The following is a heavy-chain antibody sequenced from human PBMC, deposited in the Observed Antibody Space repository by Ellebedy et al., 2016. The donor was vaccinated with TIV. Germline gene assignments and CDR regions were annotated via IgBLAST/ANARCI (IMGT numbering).Heavy chain of an antibody. CDR3: AKDKEWLVSALPTYYGMDV. V-gene: IGHV3-23*01. Sequence: GESLKISCAASGFTFRSYTMSWVRPAPGKGLEWVSVISASGCSAYYADSVKGRFTVSRDNSRNTLYLQMHSLRAEDTALYYCAKDKEWLVSALPTYYGMDVWGQGTTVTVSS. CDR1: GFTFRSYT. CDR2: ISASGCSA. J-gene: IGHJ6*02. D-gene: IGHD6-19*01.